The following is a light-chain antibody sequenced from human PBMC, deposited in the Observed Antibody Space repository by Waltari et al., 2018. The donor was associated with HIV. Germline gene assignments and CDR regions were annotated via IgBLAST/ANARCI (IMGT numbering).Light chain of an antibody. Sequence: QSVMTQPPSASGPPGQRVTISCSGSSSNLGSNVVNWYQQLPGTAPKLLIYNNNQGPSGVPDRFSGSKSGTSASLAISGLQSEDEGHYYCATWDDNLKGVVFGGGTKLTVL. CDR3: ATWDDNLKGVV. CDR2: NNN. J-gene: IGLJ2*01. V-gene: IGLV1-44*01. CDR1: SSNLGSNV.